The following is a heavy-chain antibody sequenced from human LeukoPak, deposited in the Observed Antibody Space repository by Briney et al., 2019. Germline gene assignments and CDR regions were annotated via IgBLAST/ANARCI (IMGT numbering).Heavy chain of an antibody. CDR3: ARGAATITSAVDY. D-gene: IGHD5-12*01. CDR2: IIPIFGTA. V-gene: IGHV1-69*01. Sequence: SVKVSCKASGGTFSSYAISWVRQAPGQGLEWMGGIIPIFGTANYAQKFQGRVTITADESTSTAYMELSSLRSEDTAVHYCARGAATITSAVDYWGQGTLVTVSS. CDR1: GGTFSSYA. J-gene: IGHJ4*02.